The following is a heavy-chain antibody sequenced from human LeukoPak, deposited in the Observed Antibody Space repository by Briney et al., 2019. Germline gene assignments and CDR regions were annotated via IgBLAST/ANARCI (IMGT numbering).Heavy chain of an antibody. D-gene: IGHD3-22*01. V-gene: IGHV4-59*01. J-gene: IGHJ5*02. CDR2: FFYSGST. Sequence: PSETLSLTCTVSGGSISSYYWSWIRQPPGKGLEWIGYFFYSGSTNYNPSLKSRVTISVDTSKTQFSLKLSSVTAADTAVYYCARGSGGYHYDHWGQGTLVTVSS. CDR1: GGSISSYY. CDR3: ARGSGGYHYDH.